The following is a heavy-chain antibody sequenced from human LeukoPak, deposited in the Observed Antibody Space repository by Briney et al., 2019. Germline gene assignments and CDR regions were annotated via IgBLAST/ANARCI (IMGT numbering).Heavy chain of an antibody. CDR2: IYTSGST. J-gene: IGHJ5*02. D-gene: IGHD6-13*01. CDR1: GGSISSYY. V-gene: IGHV4-4*07. Sequence: SETLSLTCTVSGGSISSYYWSWIRQPAGKGLEWIGRIYTSGSTNYNPSLKSRVTMSVDTPKNQFSLRLSSVTAADTAVYYCARECIAAAGGNWFDPWGQGTLVTVSS. CDR3: ARECIAAAGGNWFDP.